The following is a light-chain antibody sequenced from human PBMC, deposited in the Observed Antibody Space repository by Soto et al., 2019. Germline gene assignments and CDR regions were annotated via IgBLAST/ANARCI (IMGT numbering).Light chain of an antibody. J-gene: IGLJ2*01. CDR3: QVWDSSSDHPV. Sequence: SYELTQPPSVSVAPGKTARITCGGNNIGSKSVHWYQQKPGQAPVLVIYYHSDRPSGIPERVSGSNSGNTATLTISRVEAGDEADYYCQVWDSSSDHPVFGGGTKVTVL. V-gene: IGLV3-21*04. CDR2: YHS. CDR1: NIGSKS.